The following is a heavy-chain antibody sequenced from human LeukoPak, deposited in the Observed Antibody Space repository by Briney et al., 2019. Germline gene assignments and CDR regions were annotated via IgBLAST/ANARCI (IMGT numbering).Heavy chain of an antibody. CDR1: GFTFSSSW. J-gene: IGHJ3*02. CDR3: SSPGTTVTTRNAFDI. Sequence: GGSLRLSCAASGFTFSSSWMHWVRQAPGKGLVWVSRIRPDESSSSYADSVKGRFTISRDNAKNTLYLQMNSLGAEDTAVYYCSSPGTTVTTRNAFDIWGQGTMVTVSS. CDR2: IRPDESSS. V-gene: IGHV3-74*01. D-gene: IGHD4-17*01.